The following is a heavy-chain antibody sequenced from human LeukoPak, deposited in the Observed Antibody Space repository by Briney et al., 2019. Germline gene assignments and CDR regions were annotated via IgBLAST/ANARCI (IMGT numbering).Heavy chain of an antibody. D-gene: IGHD2/OR15-2a*01. CDR1: GGSISSGGYY. CDR2: ISSSGSTI. V-gene: IGHV3-11*01. Sequence: KSSETLSLTCTVSGGSISSGGYYWSWIRQAPGKGLEWVSYISSSGSTIYYADSVKGRFTISRDNAKNSLYLQMNSLRAEDTAVYYCARVKRIARPPQGGWFDPWGQGTLVTVSS. CDR3: ARVKRIARPPQGGWFDP. J-gene: IGHJ5*02.